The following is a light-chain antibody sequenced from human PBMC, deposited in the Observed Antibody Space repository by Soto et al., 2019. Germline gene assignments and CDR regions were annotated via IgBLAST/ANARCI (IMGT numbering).Light chain of an antibody. Sequence: EIGLTQSPATLSLSPGARATLSCRASQSVSSYLAWYQQKPGQAPRLLIYDASNSATGIPARFSGSGSGTDFTLTISSLAPEDFAVYYGQKRSNWPRTFGQGTKVEIK. CDR1: QSVSSY. CDR2: DAS. J-gene: IGKJ1*01. V-gene: IGKV3-11*01. CDR3: QKRSNWPRT.